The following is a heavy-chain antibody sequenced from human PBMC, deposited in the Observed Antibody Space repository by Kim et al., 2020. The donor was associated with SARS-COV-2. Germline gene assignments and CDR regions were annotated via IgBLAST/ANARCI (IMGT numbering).Heavy chain of an antibody. CDR2: VYPGDSGA. J-gene: IGHJ2*01. CDR3: ARRKGGGGAHGGFPDL. Sequence: GESLKISCKTSGYSFTSHFMAWVRQMPGKGLEWMGIVYPGDSGAIYSPSLQGQVTMSVDRTINTVYLRWSSLRASDTGVYYCARRKGGGGAHGGFPDLWG. D-gene: IGHD3-10*01. CDR1: GYSFTSHF. V-gene: IGHV5-51*01.